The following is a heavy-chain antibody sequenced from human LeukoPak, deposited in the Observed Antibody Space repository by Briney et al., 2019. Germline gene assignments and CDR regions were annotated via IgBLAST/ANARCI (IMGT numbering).Heavy chain of an antibody. CDR2: ISAYNGNT. D-gene: IGHD2-21*02. Sequence: ASVKVSCKASGYTFTSYGISWVRQAPGQGLEWMGWISAYNGNTNYAQKFQGRVTITRNTSISTAYMELRSLRSDDTAVYYCARALIVVTAVGKVYYYYMDVWGKGTTVTISS. CDR1: GYTFTSYG. CDR3: ARALIVVTAVGKVYYYYMDV. V-gene: IGHV1-18*01. J-gene: IGHJ6*03.